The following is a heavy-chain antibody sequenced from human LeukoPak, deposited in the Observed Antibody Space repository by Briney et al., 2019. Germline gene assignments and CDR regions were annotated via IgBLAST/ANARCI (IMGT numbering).Heavy chain of an antibody. CDR2: ISSSSSTM. Sequence: PGGSLRLSCAASGFTFSSYSMNWVRQAPGKGLEWVSYISSSSSTMYYADSVKGRFTISRDNAKNSLYMQMNSLRAEDTAVYYCARDRRDYSNWFDPWGQGTLVTVSS. CDR1: GFTFSSYS. D-gene: IGHD4-11*01. J-gene: IGHJ5*02. V-gene: IGHV3-48*01. CDR3: ARDRRDYSNWFDP.